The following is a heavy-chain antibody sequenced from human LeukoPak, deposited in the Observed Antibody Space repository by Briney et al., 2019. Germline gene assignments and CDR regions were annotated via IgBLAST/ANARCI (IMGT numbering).Heavy chain of an antibody. CDR1: GFTFSSYA. CDR3: TTDYYDSSGYY. V-gene: IGHV3-23*01. Sequence: PGGSLRLSCAASGFTFSSYAMSWVRQAPGKGLEWVSGISGSGGSTWYADSVKGRFTISRDNSKNTLYLQMNSLKTEDTAVYYCTTDYYDSSGYYWGQGTLVTVSS. J-gene: IGHJ4*02. CDR2: ISGSGGST. D-gene: IGHD3-22*01.